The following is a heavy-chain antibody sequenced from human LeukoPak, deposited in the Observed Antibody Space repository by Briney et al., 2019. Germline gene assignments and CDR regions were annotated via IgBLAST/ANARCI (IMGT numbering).Heavy chain of an antibody. CDR2: INHSGST. CDR3: ARGEKGHLDY. V-gene: IGHV4-34*01. J-gene: IGHJ4*02. Sequence: PSETLSLTCAVYGGSFSGYYWSWIRQPPGKGLEWIGEINHSGSTNYNPSLKSRVTTSVDTSKNQFSLKLSSVTAADTAVYYCARGEKGHLDYWGQGTLVTVSS. CDR1: GGSFSGYY.